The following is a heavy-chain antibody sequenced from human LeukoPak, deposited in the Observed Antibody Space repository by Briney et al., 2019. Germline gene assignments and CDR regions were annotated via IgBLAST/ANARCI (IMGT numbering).Heavy chain of an antibody. Sequence: GGSLRLSCAASGFTFSNAWISWVRQAPGKGLEWVGRIKSKTDGGTTDYAAPVKGRFTISRDDSKNTLYLQMNSLKTEDTAVYYCTTSRYYDSSGYSDYWGQGTLVTVSS. V-gene: IGHV3-15*01. CDR2: IKSKTDGGTT. J-gene: IGHJ4*02. D-gene: IGHD3-22*01. CDR1: GFTFSNAW. CDR3: TTSRYYDSSGYSDY.